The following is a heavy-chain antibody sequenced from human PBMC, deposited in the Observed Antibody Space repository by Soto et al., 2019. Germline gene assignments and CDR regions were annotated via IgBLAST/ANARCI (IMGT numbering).Heavy chain of an antibody. D-gene: IGHD1-26*01. Sequence: QVQLVQAGAEVKKPGSSVKVSCKASGGTFSSYAISWVRQAPGQGLEWMGGSIPIFGTANYAQKFQGRVTITADKSTSTAYMELSSLRSEDKAVYYCARVAVRRGGSYLGNYWGQGTLVTVSS. CDR3: ARVAVRRGGSYLGNY. J-gene: IGHJ4*02. CDR1: GGTFSSYA. V-gene: IGHV1-69*06. CDR2: SIPIFGTA.